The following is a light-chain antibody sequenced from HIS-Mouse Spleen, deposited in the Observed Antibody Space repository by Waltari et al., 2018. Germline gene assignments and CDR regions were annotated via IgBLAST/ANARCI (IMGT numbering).Light chain of an antibody. CDR2: EGR. CDR3: CSYAGSSTWV. CDR1: SSDVGSYNL. Sequence: QSALTQPASVSGSPAQSITIPCTGTSSDVGSYNLVSWYHQHPGKAPQLMIYEGRKRPSGVSNRFSGSKSGNTASLTISGLQAEDEADYYCCSYAGSSTWVFGGGTKLTVL. V-gene: IGLV2-23*01. J-gene: IGLJ3*02.